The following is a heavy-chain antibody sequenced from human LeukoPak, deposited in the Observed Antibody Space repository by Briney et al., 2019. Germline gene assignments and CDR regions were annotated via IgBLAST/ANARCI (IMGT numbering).Heavy chain of an antibody. J-gene: IGHJ4*02. V-gene: IGHV3-48*01. Sequence: GGSLRHSCGASRFTFNIYSMTWVRQAPGKGLEWLSYISGTSNTIYYADSVKGRFTISRDNAKNSLFLQMSSLRAEDTAVYYCARVVLYDDLHYLDSWGQGTLVIVSS. CDR1: RFTFNIYS. CDR3: ARVVLYDDLHYLDS. D-gene: IGHD3-16*01. CDR2: ISGTSNTI.